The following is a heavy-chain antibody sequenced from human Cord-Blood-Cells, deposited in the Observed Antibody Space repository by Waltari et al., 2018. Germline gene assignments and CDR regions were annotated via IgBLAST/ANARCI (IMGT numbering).Heavy chain of an antibody. CDR3: AREYSSSAGSCAFDI. CDR1: GGSFSGYY. CDR2: INHSGST. Sequence: QVQLQQWGAGLLKPSETLSLTCAVYGGSFSGYYWSWIRQPPGKGLEWIGEINHSGSTNYNPSLKSRVTISVDTSKNQFSLKLSSVTAVDTAVYYCAREYSSSAGSCAFDIWGQGTMVTVSS. V-gene: IGHV4-34*01. J-gene: IGHJ3*02. D-gene: IGHD6-6*01.